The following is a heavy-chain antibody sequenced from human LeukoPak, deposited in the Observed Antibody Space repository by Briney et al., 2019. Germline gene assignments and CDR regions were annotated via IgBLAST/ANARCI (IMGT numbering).Heavy chain of an antibody. D-gene: IGHD3-22*01. CDR1: GYTFNTYG. CDR3: AREIQKDSSGPHLGY. V-gene: IGHV1-18*01. J-gene: IGHJ4*02. CDR2: ISAYNGNT. Sequence: GASVKVSCKASGYTFNTYGISWVRQAPGQGLEWMGWISAYNGNTNYVQKLQGRVTMTTDTSTSTAYMELRSLRSEDTAVYYCAREIQKDSSGPHLGYWGQGTLVTVSS.